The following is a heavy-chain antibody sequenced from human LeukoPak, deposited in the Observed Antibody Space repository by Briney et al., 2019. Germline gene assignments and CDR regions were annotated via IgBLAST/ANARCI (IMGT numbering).Heavy chain of an antibody. Sequence: PSETLSLTCAVYGGSFSGYYWSWIRQPPGKGLEWIGEINHSGSTNYNPSLKSRVTISVDTSKSQFSLKLSSVTAADTAVYYCARRGMVRGVSWFDPWGQGTLVTVSS. D-gene: IGHD3-10*01. CDR1: GGSFSGYY. V-gene: IGHV4-34*01. CDR2: INHSGST. CDR3: ARRGMVRGVSWFDP. J-gene: IGHJ5*02.